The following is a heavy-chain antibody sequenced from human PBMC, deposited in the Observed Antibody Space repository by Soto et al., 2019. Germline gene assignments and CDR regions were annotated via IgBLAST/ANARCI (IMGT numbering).Heavy chain of an antibody. CDR3: TRLNYSDTSGYYSFDP. CDR1: GDSMSEFY. J-gene: IGHJ5*02. D-gene: IGHD3-22*01. CDR2: VHYVGTT. V-gene: IGHV4-59*12. Sequence: SETLSLTCSVSGDSMSEFYWSWIRQSPGKGLEWIGYVHYVGTTKYNPSHKSRVTVSVDTSKKQFSLNLRSVTAADTAVYYCTRLNYSDTSGYYSFDPRGQGTLVT.